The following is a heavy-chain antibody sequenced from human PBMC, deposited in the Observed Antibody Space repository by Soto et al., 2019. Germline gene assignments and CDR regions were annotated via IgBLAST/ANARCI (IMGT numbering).Heavy chain of an antibody. Sequence: GGSLRLSCVASGFTFSSFWMSWARQAPGKGLEWVANIKQDGSHKYYVPSVKVRFTISRDNAKNSLYLQMNSLRAEDAAVYYCATSTGAPGNYWGQGTLVTVSS. CDR2: IKQDGSHK. J-gene: IGHJ4*02. CDR3: ATSTGAPGNY. V-gene: IGHV3-7*01. D-gene: IGHD1-26*01. CDR1: GFTFSSFW.